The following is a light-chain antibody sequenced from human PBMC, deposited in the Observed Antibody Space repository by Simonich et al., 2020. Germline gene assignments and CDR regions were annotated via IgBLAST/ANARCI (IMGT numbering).Light chain of an antibody. V-gene: IGKV4-1*01. CDR3: QQYYSTPWT. CDR1: QSVLYSSNNKNY. Sequence: DIVMTQSPDSLAVSLGERATINCKSTQSVLYSSNNKNYIAWSQQKPGQPPKLLIYWASTRESGVPDRFSGSGSGTDFTLTISSLQAEDVAVYYCQQYYSTPWTFGQGTKVEIK. J-gene: IGKJ1*01. CDR2: WAS.